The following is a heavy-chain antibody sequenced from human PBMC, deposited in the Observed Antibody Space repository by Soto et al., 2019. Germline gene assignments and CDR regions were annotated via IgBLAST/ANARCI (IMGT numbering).Heavy chain of an antibody. Sequence: VGSLRLSCAASGFTFSSYAMSWVRQAPGKGLEWVSAISGSGGSTYYADSVKGRFTISRDNSKNTLYLQMNSLRAEDTAVYYCAKDSGYDYGGYYYGMDVWGQGTTVTVSS. V-gene: IGHV3-23*01. CDR3: AKDSGYDYGGYYYGMDV. D-gene: IGHD5-12*01. J-gene: IGHJ6*02. CDR2: ISGSGGST. CDR1: GFTFSSYA.